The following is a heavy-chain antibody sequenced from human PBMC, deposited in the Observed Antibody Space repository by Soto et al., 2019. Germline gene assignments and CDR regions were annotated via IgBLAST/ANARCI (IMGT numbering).Heavy chain of an antibody. CDR1: GFTFTSSA. D-gene: IGHD3-22*01. V-gene: IGHV1-58*01. CDR2: IVVGSGNT. J-gene: IGHJ6*02. Sequence: GASVKVSCKASGFTFTSSAVQWVRQARGQRLEWIGWIVVGSGNTNYAQKFQERVTITRDMSTSTAYMELSSLRSEDTAVYYCAAGPLDYYDSRTFNDYYYYYGMDVWGQGTTVTVSS. CDR3: AAGPLDYYDSRTFNDYYYYYGMDV.